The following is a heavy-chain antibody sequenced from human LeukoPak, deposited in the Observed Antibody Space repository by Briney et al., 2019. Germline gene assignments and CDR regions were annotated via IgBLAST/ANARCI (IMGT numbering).Heavy chain of an antibody. D-gene: IGHD3-22*01. J-gene: IGHJ4*02. V-gene: IGHV5-51*01. Sequence: GESLKISCKGSGYSFTSYWIGWVRLMPGKGLEWMGIIYPGDSDTRYSPSFQGQVTISADKSISTAYLQWSSLKASDTAMYYCARNRGGDSSGYYYEDFDYWGQGTLVTVSS. CDR1: GYSFTSYW. CDR2: IYPGDSDT. CDR3: ARNRGGDSSGYYYEDFDY.